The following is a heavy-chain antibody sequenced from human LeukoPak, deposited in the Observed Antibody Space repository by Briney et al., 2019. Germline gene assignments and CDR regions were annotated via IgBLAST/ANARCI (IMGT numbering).Heavy chain of an antibody. D-gene: IGHD5-24*01. V-gene: IGHV4-59*08. Sequence: PSETLSLTCTVSGGSISSYYWSWIRQPPGKGLEWIGYIYYSGSTNYNPSLKSRVTISVDTSKNQFSLKLSSVTAADTAVYYCARRARRDGYNYMYYLDYWGQGTLVTVSS. CDR2: IYYSGST. CDR1: GGSISSYY. CDR3: ARRARRDGYNYMYYLDY. J-gene: IGHJ4*02.